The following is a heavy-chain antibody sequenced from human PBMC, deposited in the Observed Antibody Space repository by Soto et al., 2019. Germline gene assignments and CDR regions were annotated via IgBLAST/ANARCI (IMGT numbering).Heavy chain of an antibody. J-gene: IGHJ5*02. CDR3: ARELGIAVAGYNWFDP. D-gene: IGHD6-19*01. Sequence: GASVKVSCKASGGTFSSYAISWVRQAPGQGLEWMGGIIPIFGTANYAQKFQGRVTITADESTSTAYMELSSLKSEDTAVYYCARELGIAVAGYNWFDPWGQGTLVTVSS. CDR1: GGTFSSYA. CDR2: IIPIFGTA. V-gene: IGHV1-69*13.